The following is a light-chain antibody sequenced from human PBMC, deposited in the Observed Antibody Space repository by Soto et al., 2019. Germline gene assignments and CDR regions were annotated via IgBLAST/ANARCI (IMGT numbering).Light chain of an antibody. CDR1: SRDVGAYSS. CDR2: EVS. CDR3: NSYTSNNSRA. V-gene: IGLV2-14*01. J-gene: IGLJ1*01. Sequence: QSALTQPASVSGSPGQSITISCTGTSRDVGAYSSVSWYQQHPGKAPKLMIFEVSNRPSGVSNRFSGSKSGNTASLAISGLQAEDEADYYCNSYTSNNSRAVGTGTKVTV.